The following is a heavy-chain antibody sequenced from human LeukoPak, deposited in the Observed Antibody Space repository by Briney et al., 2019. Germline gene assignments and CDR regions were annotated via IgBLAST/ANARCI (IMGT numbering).Heavy chain of an antibody. CDR3: ARLYPGWYFDY. CDR1: GITVSSNY. V-gene: IGHV3-53*01. CDR2: IYSAGYT. D-gene: IGHD3-16*02. J-gene: IGHJ4*02. Sequence: PGGSLRLSCAASGITVSSNYMSWVRQAPGKGLEWVSIIYSAGYTYYADPVKGRFTISRDNSKSTLYLQMNSLRAEDTAFYYCARLYPGWYFDYWGQGTLVTVSS.